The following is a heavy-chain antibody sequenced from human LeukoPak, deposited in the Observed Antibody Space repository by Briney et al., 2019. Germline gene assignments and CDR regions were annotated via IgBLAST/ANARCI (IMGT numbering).Heavy chain of an antibody. V-gene: IGHV3-74*01. CDR3: ATSAASPGNS. CDR1: GFTFSSYW. CDR2: INSDGSST. J-gene: IGHJ4*02. D-gene: IGHD4-23*01. Sequence: PGGSLRLSCAASGFTFSSYWMHWVRQAPGKGLVWVSRINSDGSSTSYADSVKGRFTISRDNAKNSLYLQMTNLRAEDTAVYYCATSAASPGNSWGQGTLITVSS.